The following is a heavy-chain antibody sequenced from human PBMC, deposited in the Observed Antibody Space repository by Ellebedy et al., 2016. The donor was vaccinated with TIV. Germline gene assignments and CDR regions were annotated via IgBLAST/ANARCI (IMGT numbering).Heavy chain of an antibody. Sequence: GGSLRLXCAASGFTFNTYSMNWVRQAPGKGLEWVAFIRSSTNSISYADSVKGRFTISRDISKNTLYLQMNSLRVEDTAVYYCARDSGYSHGYLSDWGQGTPVIVSS. V-gene: IGHV3-48*01. J-gene: IGHJ1*01. CDR3: ARDSGYSHGYLSD. CDR2: IRSSTNSI. D-gene: IGHD5-18*01. CDR1: GFTFNTYS.